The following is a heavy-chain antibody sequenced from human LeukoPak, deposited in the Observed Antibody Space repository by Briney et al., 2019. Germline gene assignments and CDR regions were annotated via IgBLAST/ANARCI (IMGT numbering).Heavy chain of an antibody. CDR3: ASFLAARTLFDY. D-gene: IGHD6-6*01. J-gene: IGHJ4*02. V-gene: IGHV4-34*01. CDR1: GGPFSGYY. Sequence: SETLSLTCAVYGGPFSGYYWSWIRQPPGKGLEWIGEINHSGSTNYNPSLKSRVTISVDTSKNQFSLKLSSVTAADTAVYYCASFLAARTLFDYWGQGTLVTVSS. CDR2: INHSGST.